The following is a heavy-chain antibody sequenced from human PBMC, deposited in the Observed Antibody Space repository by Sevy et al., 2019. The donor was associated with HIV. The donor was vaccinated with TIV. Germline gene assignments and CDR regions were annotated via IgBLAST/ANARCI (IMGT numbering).Heavy chain of an antibody. J-gene: IGHJ4*02. CDR2: TRNKANSYTT. V-gene: IGHV3-72*01. CDR3: ARGGIAARRYSIDY. Sequence: GGSLRLSCAASGFTFSDHYMDWVRQAPGKGLEWVGRTRNKANSYTTEYAASGKGRFTISRDDSKSSPYLQMNSLKTEDTAVYYCARGGIAARRYSIDYWGQGTLVTVSS. CDR1: GFTFSDHY. D-gene: IGHD6-6*01.